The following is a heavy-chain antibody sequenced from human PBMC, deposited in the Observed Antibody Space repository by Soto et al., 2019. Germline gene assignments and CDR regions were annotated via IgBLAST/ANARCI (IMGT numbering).Heavy chain of an antibody. V-gene: IGHV3-33*01. J-gene: IGHJ4*02. CDR3: ARVYGSGTYPIDY. D-gene: IGHD3-10*01. CDR1: GFAFSSYG. Sequence: QVQLVESGGGVVQPGRSLRLSCAASGFAFSSYGMHWVRQAPGKGLEWVTVIWSGGSDKYYADSVKGRFTITRDNSKNTLYLQMNSLRSEDTAVHYCARVYGSGTYPIDYWGQGTLVTVSS. CDR2: IWSGGSDK.